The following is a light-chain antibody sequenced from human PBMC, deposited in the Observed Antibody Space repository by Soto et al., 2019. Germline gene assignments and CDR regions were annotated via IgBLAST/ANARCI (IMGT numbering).Light chain of an antibody. J-gene: IGLJ2*01. Sequence: QPVLTQPPSASGTPGQRVSISCSGSTSNIGSQTVNWYQRLPGTAPKLLIYIDNQRPSGVPDRFSGSKSGTSAPLAISGLQSEDEADYFCASWYDSLNGPVFGGGTTLTVL. V-gene: IGLV1-44*01. CDR3: ASWYDSLNGPV. CDR2: IDN. CDR1: TSNIGSQT.